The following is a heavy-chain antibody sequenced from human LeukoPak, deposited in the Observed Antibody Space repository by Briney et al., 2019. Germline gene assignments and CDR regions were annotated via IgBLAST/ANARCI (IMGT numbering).Heavy chain of an antibody. Sequence: ASVKVSCKASGYTFTGYYMHWVRQAPGQGLEWMGWINPNSGGTNYAQKFQGRVTMTRDTSISTAYMELSSLRSEDTAVYYCARDWGSGELALDYWGQGTLVTVSS. CDR2: INPNSGGT. D-gene: IGHD3-16*01. CDR3: ARDWGSGELALDY. CDR1: GYTFTGYY. J-gene: IGHJ4*02. V-gene: IGHV1-2*02.